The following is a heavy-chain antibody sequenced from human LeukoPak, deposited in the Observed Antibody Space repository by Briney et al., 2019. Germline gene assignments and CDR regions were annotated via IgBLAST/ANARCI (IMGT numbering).Heavy chain of an antibody. Sequence: GGSLRLSCAASGFTFSSYAMHWVRQAPGKGLEWVAVISYDGSNKYYADSVKGRFTISRDNSKNTLYLQMNSLRAEDTAVYYCAKSYYYDSSGYYPYDAFDIWGQGTLVTVSS. CDR1: GFTFSSYA. J-gene: IGHJ3*02. V-gene: IGHV3-30-3*01. CDR2: ISYDGSNK. CDR3: AKSYYYDSSGYYPYDAFDI. D-gene: IGHD3-22*01.